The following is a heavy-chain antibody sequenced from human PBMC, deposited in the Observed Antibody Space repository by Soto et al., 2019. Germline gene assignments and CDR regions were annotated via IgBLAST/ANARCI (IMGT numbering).Heavy chain of an antibody. D-gene: IGHD3-3*02. CDR2: IYHSGST. V-gene: IGHV4-38-2*02. Sequence: PSETLSLTCAVSGYSISNGYYWGWIRQPPGKGLEWIGSIYHSGSTYYNPSLKSRVTISVDTSKNQFSLKLSSVTAADTAVYYCARDDPSIALKDYWGQGTRVTV. CDR3: ARDDPSIALKDY. CDR1: GYSISNGYY. J-gene: IGHJ4*02.